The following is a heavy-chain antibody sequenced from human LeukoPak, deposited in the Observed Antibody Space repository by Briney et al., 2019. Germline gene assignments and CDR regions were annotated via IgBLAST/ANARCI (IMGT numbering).Heavy chain of an antibody. V-gene: IGHV1-2*02. CDR3: ARGWTTRSCFDY. Sequence: ASVEVSCKASGYTFTGYYMHWVRQAPGQGLEWMGWINPNSGGTNYAQKFQGRVTMTRDTSISTAYMELSRLRSDDTAVYYCARGWTTRSCFDYWGQGTLVTVSS. CDR2: INPNSGGT. J-gene: IGHJ4*02. CDR1: GYTFTGYY. D-gene: IGHD4-11*01.